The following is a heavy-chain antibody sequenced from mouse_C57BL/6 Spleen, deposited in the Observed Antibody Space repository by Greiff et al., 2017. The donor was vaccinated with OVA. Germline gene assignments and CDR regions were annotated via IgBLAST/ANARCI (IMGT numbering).Heavy chain of an antibody. CDR3: ARSDYDYDPFAY. V-gene: IGHV1-42*01. J-gene: IGHJ3*01. CDR2: INPSTGGT. CDR1: GYSFTGYY. D-gene: IGHD2-4*01. Sequence: EVQLQQSGPELVKPGASVKISCKASGYSFTGYYMNWVKQSPEKSLEWIGEINPSTGGTTYNQKFKAKATLTVDKASSTAYMQLKSLTSEDSAVYYCARSDYDYDPFAYWGQGTLVTVSA.